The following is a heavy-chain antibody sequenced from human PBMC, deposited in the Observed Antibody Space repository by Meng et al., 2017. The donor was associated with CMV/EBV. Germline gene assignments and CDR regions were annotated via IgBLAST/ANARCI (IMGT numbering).Heavy chain of an antibody. CDR1: GFTFSSYS. CDR3: ARSRPRSTCSSTSCYGVDY. V-gene: IGHV3-21*01. Sequence: GESLKISCAASGFTFSSYSMNLVRQAPGKGLEWVSSISSSSSYIYYADSMKGRFTISRDNAKNSLYLQMNSLRAEDTAVYYCARSRPRSTCSSTSCYGVDYWGQGTLVTVSS. J-gene: IGHJ4*02. CDR2: ISSSSSYI. D-gene: IGHD2-2*01.